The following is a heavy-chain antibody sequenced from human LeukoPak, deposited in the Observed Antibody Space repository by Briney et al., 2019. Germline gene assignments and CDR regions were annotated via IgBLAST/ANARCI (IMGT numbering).Heavy chain of an antibody. Sequence: SETLSLTCSVSGASISTYYWSWIRQPPGKGLEWIGYVHFGGRTNYNPSLKSRVTISPDTAKNQFSLKLNSVTAADTAVYYCARAGGTWSFDYLGQGTLVTVSS. J-gene: IGHJ4*02. D-gene: IGHD2-15*01. CDR1: GASISTYY. CDR3: ARAGGTWSFDY. CDR2: VHFGGRT. V-gene: IGHV4-59*01.